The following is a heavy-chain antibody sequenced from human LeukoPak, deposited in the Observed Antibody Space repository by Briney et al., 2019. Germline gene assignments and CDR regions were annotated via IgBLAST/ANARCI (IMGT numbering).Heavy chain of an antibody. V-gene: IGHV3-74*01. J-gene: IGHJ4*02. CDR1: GLTFCSYW. D-gene: IGHD4-23*01. CDR2: IDRDGSRI. Sequence: GGSLRLSCAASGLTFCSYWMHWVRQAPGKGLVWVSRIDRDGSRINYADSVKGRFTISRDNGKNTLFLQMNSLRAEDAAVYYCVRGNDYGGPHYWGQGTLVTVSS. CDR3: VRGNDYGGPHY.